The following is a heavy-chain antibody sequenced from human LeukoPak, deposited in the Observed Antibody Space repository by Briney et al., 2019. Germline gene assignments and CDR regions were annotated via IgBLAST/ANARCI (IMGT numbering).Heavy chain of an antibody. Sequence: GGSLRLSCAASGFNFGSYSMTWVRQAPGKGLEWVSVISADSATTFYADSVKGRFTISRDNSKNTLYLQMNSLRAEDTAVYYCARRAGAYSHPYDYWGQGTLVTVSS. V-gene: IGHV3-23*01. D-gene: IGHD4/OR15-4a*01. CDR2: ISADSATT. J-gene: IGHJ4*02. CDR1: GFNFGSYS. CDR3: ARRAGAYSHPYDY.